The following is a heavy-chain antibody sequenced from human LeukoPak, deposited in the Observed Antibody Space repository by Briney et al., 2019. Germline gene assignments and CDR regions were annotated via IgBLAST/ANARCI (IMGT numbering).Heavy chain of an antibody. V-gene: IGHV3-7*01. CDR1: GFTFSSYW. CDR2: IKQDGSEE. Sequence: GGSLRLSCAASGFTFSSYWMSWVRQAPGKGLEWVANIKQDGSEEYYVDSVKGRFTISRDNAKNSLYLQMNSLRAEDTAVYYCARDVGDYGDYDGNVYWGQGTLVTVSS. J-gene: IGHJ4*02. D-gene: IGHD4-17*01. CDR3: ARDVGDYGDYDGNVY.